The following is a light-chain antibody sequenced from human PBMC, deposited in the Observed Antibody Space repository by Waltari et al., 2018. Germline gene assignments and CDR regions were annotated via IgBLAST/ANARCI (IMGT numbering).Light chain of an antibody. CDR3: SSHTSTVPHV. CDR1: SNDLGWYGY. V-gene: IGLV2-14*01. J-gene: IGLJ1*01. CDR2: EVS. Sequence: QSALSQPASVSWSPGQSIPLSCTGTSNDLGWYGYVAWYQQYPGKAPKLIIYEVSYRPSGISTRFSGSKSGNTASLTISGLQADDEADYYCSSHTSTVPHVFGTGTRVTVV.